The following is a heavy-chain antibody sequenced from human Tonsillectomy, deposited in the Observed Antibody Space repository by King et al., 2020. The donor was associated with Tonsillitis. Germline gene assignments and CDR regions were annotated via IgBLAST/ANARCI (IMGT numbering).Heavy chain of an antibody. CDR1: GLTLDKYA. Sequence: VQLVESGGDLVQPGGSLRLSCAASGLTLDKYAMHWVRQPPGKGLEGVSAISLDSDRIGYADSVKGRFTISRDNAKNSVYLEMNSLRAEDTALYYCGKDISPGGMDLWGQGTTVTVSS. V-gene: IGHV3-9*01. CDR3: GKDISPGGMDL. CDR2: ISLDSDRI. D-gene: IGHD7-27*01. J-gene: IGHJ6*02.